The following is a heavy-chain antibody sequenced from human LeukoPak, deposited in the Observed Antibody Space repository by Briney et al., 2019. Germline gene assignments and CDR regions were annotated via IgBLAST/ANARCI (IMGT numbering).Heavy chain of an antibody. J-gene: IGHJ4*02. V-gene: IGHV3-7*01. CDR1: GFTFSRYR. Sequence: GGSLRLSCAAFGFTFSRYRMSWVRQAPGKGLEWVANIKQDESEKYYVDSLKGRFTISRDNAKNPLYLQMNSLRAEDTAVYYCARDKAEGPKMLDYWGQGILVTVSS. CDR3: ARDKAEGPKMLDY. D-gene: IGHD2-15*01. CDR2: IKQDESEK.